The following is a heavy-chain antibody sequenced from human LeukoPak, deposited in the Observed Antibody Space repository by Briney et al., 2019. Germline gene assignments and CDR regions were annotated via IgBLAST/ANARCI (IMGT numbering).Heavy chain of an antibody. V-gene: IGHV3-23*01. CDR2: ISGSGGST. D-gene: IGHD1-26*01. CDR3: AKAGGVGATTDFEGVAY. CDR1: GFAFSSYG. J-gene: IGHJ4*02. Sequence: PGGSLRLSCAASGFAFSSYGMSWVRQAPGKGLEWVSAISGSGGSTYYADSVKGRFTISRDNSKNTLYLQMNSLRAEDTAVYYCAKAGGVGATTDFEGVAYWGQGTLVTVSS.